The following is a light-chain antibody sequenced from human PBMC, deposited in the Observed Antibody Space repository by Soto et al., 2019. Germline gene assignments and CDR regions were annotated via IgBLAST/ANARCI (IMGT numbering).Light chain of an antibody. V-gene: IGLV4-69*01. CDR3: QTWGTGIQV. J-gene: IGLJ3*02. Sequence: QLVLTQSPSASASLGASVKLTCTLSSDHSSYAIAWHQQQPEKGPRFLMKLNSDGSHSKGDGIPDRFSGSSSGAERYLTISSLQSEDEADYYCQTWGTGIQVFGGGTQLTVL. CDR2: LNSDGSH. CDR1: SDHSSYA.